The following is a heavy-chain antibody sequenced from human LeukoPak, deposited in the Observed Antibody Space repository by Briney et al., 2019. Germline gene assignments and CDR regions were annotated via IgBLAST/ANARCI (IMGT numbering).Heavy chain of an antibody. CDR2: IYYSGST. Sequence: SETLSLTCTVSGGSISSCYWSWIRQPPGKGLEWIGYIYYSGSTNYNPSLKSRVTISVDTSKNQFSLKLSSVTAADTAVYYCARRHGFRFYRGAFDIWGQGTMVTVSS. J-gene: IGHJ3*02. V-gene: IGHV4-59*01. CDR3: ARRHGFRFYRGAFDI. D-gene: IGHD3-16*02. CDR1: GGSISSCY.